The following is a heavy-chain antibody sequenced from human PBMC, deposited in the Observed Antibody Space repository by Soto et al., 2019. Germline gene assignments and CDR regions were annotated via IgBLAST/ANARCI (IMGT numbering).Heavy chain of an antibody. J-gene: IGHJ3*02. D-gene: IGHD3-22*01. CDR2: IGTAGDT. Sequence: EVQLVESGGGLVQPGGSLRLSCAASGFTFSSYAMHWVRQATGKGLEWVSAIGTAGDTYYPGSVKGRFTVSRENAKNSLYRQMNSLRAEDTAVYYCARDGAYYYDKPAFDIWGQGTMVTVSS. CDR1: GFTFSSYA. CDR3: ARDGAYYYDKPAFDI. V-gene: IGHV3-13*01.